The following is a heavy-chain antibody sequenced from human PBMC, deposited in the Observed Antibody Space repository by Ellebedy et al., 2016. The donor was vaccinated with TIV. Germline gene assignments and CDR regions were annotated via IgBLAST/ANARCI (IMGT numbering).Heavy chain of an antibody. CDR3: ARTYDSRGYYYNAMDV. CDR2: IYYSGVT. Sequence: MPGGSLRLSCTVSGDSINNYYWSWIRQPQGTGLEWIGCIYYSGVTKYNPSLKSRVTISVDRSRNHFSLKLISVSAADTAVYYCARTYDSRGYYYNAMDVWGQGTTVTVSS. J-gene: IGHJ6*02. CDR1: GDSINNYY. D-gene: IGHD3-22*01. V-gene: IGHV4-59*01.